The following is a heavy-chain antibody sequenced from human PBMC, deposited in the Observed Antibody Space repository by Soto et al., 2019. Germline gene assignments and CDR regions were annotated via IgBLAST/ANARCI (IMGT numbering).Heavy chain of an antibody. V-gene: IGHV4-61*01. CDR1: GGSVSDKTYY. Sequence: SETLSLTCSVSGGSVSDKTYYWSWIRQPPGKRLEWIGYVYYSGTTNYNPSLKSRVTISVDLSKNQFSLRLSSVTTADTALYYCARTTAVPNSLRSRYFFDYWGQGTLGTVSS. J-gene: IGHJ4*02. CDR3: ARTTAVPNSLRSRYFFDY. D-gene: IGHD4-17*01. CDR2: VYYSGTT.